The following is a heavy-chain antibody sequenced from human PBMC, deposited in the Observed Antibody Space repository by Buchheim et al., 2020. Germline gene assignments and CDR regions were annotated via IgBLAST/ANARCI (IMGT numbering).Heavy chain of an antibody. D-gene: IGHD3-9*01. CDR3: ARQNSSHFDWFFLPHAFDY. J-gene: IGHJ4*02. CDR1: GGSISSSSYY. Sequence: QLQLQESGPGLVKPSETLSLTCTVSGGSISSSSYYWGWIRQPPGKGLEWIGSIYYSGSTYYNPSLKSRVTISVDTSKNQFSLKLSSVTAADTAVYYCARQNSSHFDWFFLPHAFDYWGQGTL. V-gene: IGHV4-39*01. CDR2: IYYSGST.